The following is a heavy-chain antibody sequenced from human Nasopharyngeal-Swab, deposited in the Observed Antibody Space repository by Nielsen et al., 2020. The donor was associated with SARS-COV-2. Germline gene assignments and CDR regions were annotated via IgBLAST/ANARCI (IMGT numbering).Heavy chain of an antibody. CDR2: INPNSGGT. Sequence: ASVKVSCKASGYTCTGYYMHWVRQAPGQGLEWMGRINPNSGGTNYAQKFQGRVTMTRDTSISTAYMELSRLRSDDTAVYYCASGWYYYYGMDVWGQGTTVTVSS. CDR3: ASGWYYYYGMDV. V-gene: IGHV1-2*06. D-gene: IGHD6-19*01. J-gene: IGHJ6*02. CDR1: GYTCTGYY.